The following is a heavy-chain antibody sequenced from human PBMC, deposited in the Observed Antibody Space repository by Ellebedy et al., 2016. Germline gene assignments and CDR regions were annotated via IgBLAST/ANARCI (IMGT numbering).Heavy chain of an antibody. CDR3: ARDFPLSNWFDP. CDR1: GYTFTSYA. J-gene: IGHJ5*02. V-gene: IGHV1-3*01. D-gene: IGHD3-16*02. CDR2: INAGDGHT. Sequence: ASVKVSCXASGYTFTSYAMHWVRQAPGQRLEWMGWINAGDGHTEYSQKFQGRVTITRDTSASTAYMELSSLRSEDTAVYYCARDFPLSNWFDPWGQGTLVTVSS.